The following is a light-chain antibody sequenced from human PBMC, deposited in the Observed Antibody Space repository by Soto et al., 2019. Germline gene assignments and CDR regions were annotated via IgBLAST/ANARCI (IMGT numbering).Light chain of an antibody. CDR1: QSISSW. Sequence: DIQMTQSPSTLSASVGDRFTITCRASQSISSWLAWYQQKPGKAPKLLIYDASSLESGVPSRFSGSGSGTEFTLTISSLQPDDFATYYCQQYNSYRITFGQGTRLEIK. CDR3: QQYNSYRIT. CDR2: DAS. V-gene: IGKV1-5*01. J-gene: IGKJ5*01.